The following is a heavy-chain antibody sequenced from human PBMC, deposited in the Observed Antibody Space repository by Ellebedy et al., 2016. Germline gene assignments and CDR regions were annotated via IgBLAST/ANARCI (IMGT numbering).Heavy chain of an antibody. D-gene: IGHD2-2*01. V-gene: IGHV1-18*01. Sequence: ASVKVSCXASGYTFSNYGITWVRQAPGQGLEWMGWISAYNGNTNYAQKLQGRVTMTTDTSTSTAYMELRSLRSDDTAMYYCATTPGGYCTITSCFSPRFDSWGQGTLVTVSS. CDR3: ATTPGGYCTITSCFSPRFDS. CDR2: ISAYNGNT. CDR1: GYTFSNYG. J-gene: IGHJ5*01.